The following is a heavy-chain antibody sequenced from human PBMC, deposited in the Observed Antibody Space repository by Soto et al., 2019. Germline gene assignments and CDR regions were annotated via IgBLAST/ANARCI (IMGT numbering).Heavy chain of an antibody. CDR1: GYTFTGYY. D-gene: IGHD1-26*01. CDR3: AGESQGELIRGYYYYRMDV. CDR2: ISPNSGGT. J-gene: IGHJ6*02. V-gene: IGHV1-2*02. Sequence: ASVKVSCKASGYTFTGYYMHWVRQAPGQGLDWMGWISPNSGGTNYAQKLQGRVTMTTDTSISTAYMELSSLRSDDTAVYYCAGESQGELIRGYYYYRMDVLGQGTTVTVSS.